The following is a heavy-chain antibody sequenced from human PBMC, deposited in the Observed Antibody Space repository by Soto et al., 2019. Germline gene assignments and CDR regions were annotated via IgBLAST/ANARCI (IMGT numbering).Heavy chain of an antibody. Sequence: SETLSLTCSVSGDSIGSSTNYWGWIRQPPGKGLEWIGTIYHSGNTYYNPTLRSRVAISVEMSKNQFSLRLNSVTAADTAVYYCARHGSLQLWLVTEYWGRGARVTVSS. D-gene: IGHD1-1*01. V-gene: IGHV4-39*01. CDR3: ARHGSLQLWLVTEY. J-gene: IGHJ4*02. CDR2: IYHSGNT. CDR1: GDSIGSSTNY.